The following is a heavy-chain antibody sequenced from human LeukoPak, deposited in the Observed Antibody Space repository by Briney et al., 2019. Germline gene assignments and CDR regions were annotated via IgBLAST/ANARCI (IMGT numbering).Heavy chain of an antibody. CDR1: GVSFSDYY. V-gene: IGHV3-11*01. J-gene: IGHJ4*02. D-gene: IGHD1-26*01. CDR2: ISSSGSTI. CDR3: AGGGRGYSGSYFSIY. Sequence: PGGSLRLSCAASGVSFSDYYMSWIRQAPGKGLEWVSYISSSGSTIHYADSVKGRFTISRDNAKNSLFLQMNSLRVEDTAVYYCAGGGRGYSGSYFSIYWGQGTLVTVSP.